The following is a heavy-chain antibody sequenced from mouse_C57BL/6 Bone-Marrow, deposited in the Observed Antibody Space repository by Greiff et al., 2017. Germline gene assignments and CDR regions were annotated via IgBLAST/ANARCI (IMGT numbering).Heavy chain of an antibody. J-gene: IGHJ1*03. CDR1: GYTFTSYW. Sequence: QVQLQQPGAELVKPGASVKLSCKASGYTFTSYWMQWVKQRPGQGLEWIGEIDPSDSYTNYNQKFKGKATLTVDTSSSTAYMQLSSLTSEDSAVFYCASEGYRSYGYFDVWGTGTTVTVSS. D-gene: IGHD2-2*01. CDR2: IDPSDSYT. CDR3: ASEGYRSYGYFDV. V-gene: IGHV1-50*01.